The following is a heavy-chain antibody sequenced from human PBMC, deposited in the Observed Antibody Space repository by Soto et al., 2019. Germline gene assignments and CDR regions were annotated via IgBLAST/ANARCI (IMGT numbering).Heavy chain of an antibody. CDR1: GFTFSSYS. CDR3: ARPIFGGGWYYFDY. J-gene: IGHJ4*02. V-gene: IGHV3-48*01. D-gene: IGHD3-16*01. Sequence: EVQLVESGGGLVQPGGSLRLSCAASGFTFSSYSMNWVRQAPGKGLEWVSYISSSSSTIYYADSVKGRFTISRDNAKNSLYLQMNSLRAEDTAVYYCARPIFGGGWYYFDYWGQGTLVTVSS. CDR2: ISSSSSTI.